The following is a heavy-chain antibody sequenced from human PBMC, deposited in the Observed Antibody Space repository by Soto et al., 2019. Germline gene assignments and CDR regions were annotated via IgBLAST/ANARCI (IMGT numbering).Heavy chain of an antibody. CDR1: GGSFSGYY. CDR3: ARGRSIAAPFDY. Sequence: PSETLSLTCAVYGGSFSGYYWSWIRQPPGKWLEWIGEINHSGSTNYNPSLKSRVTISVDTSKNQFSLKLSSVTAADTAVYYCARGRSIAAPFDYWGQGXLVTVYS. V-gene: IGHV4-34*01. CDR2: INHSGST. D-gene: IGHD6-6*01. J-gene: IGHJ4*02.